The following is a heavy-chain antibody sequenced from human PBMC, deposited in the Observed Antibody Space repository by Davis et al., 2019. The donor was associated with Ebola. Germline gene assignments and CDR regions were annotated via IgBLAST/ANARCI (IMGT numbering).Heavy chain of an antibody. J-gene: IGHJ3*02. Sequence: PGGSLRLSCAASGFTFSSYAMHWVRQAPGKGLEWVAVISYDGSNKYYADSVKGRFTISRDNSKNTLYLQMNSLRAEDTAVYYCARDLKSGSYYVTAFDIWGQGTMVTVSS. V-gene: IGHV3-30-3*01. CDR3: ARDLKSGSYYVTAFDI. CDR1: GFTFSSYA. CDR2: ISYDGSNK. D-gene: IGHD1-26*01.